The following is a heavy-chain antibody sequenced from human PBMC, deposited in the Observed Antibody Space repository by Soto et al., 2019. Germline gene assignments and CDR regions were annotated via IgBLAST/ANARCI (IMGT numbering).Heavy chain of an antibody. CDR2: IYYTGGT. CDR1: GGSIGSTDCY. V-gene: IGHV4-30-4*08. CDR3: ARGGSGWAEYFQH. D-gene: IGHD6-25*01. J-gene: IGHJ1*01. Sequence: QVQLQESGPGLVAPSQTLSLTCTVSGGSIGSTDCYWSWIRRPPGKGLEWIGYIYYTGGTFYNPSLTSRLTTSLETSSKQFSLTLTSVTATDTGIYYCARGGSGWAEYFQHWGQGTLVAVSS.